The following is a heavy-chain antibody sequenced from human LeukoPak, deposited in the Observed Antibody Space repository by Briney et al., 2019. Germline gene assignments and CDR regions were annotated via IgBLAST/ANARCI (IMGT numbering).Heavy chain of an antibody. V-gene: IGHV3-23*01. J-gene: IGHJ4*02. CDR1: GFTFSSYA. D-gene: IGHD5-12*01. CDR3: AKDGWTPPGLRKYSGYGFFDY. CDR2: ISGSGGST. Sequence: PGGSLRLSCAASGFTFSSYAMSWVRQAPGKGLEWVSAISGSGGSTYYADSVKGRFTISRDNSKNTLYLQMNSLRAEDTAVYYCAKDGWTPPGLRKYSGYGFFDYWGQGTLVTVSS.